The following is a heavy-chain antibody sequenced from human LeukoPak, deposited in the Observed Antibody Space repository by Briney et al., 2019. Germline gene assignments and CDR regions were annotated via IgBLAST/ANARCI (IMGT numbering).Heavy chain of an antibody. V-gene: IGHV4-39*01. CDR1: GGSISSSSYY. J-gene: IGHJ4*02. CDR2: IYYSGST. CDR3: AVMGATTDY. D-gene: IGHD1-26*01. Sequence: SETLSLTCTVSGGSISSSSYYWGWIRQPPGKGLEWIGSIYYSGSTYYNPSLKSRVTISVDTSKNQFSLKLSSVTAADTAVYYCAVMGATTDYWGQGTLVTVSS.